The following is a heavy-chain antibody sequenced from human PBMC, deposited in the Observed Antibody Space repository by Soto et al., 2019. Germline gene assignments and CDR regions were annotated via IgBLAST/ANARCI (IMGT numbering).Heavy chain of an antibody. CDR3: ARDRDYYDSSGYYWYYYGMDV. D-gene: IGHD3-22*01. V-gene: IGHV4-61*01. J-gene: IGHJ6*02. CDR1: GGSVSSGSYY. Sequence: KPSETLSLTCTVSGGSVSSGSYYWSWIRQPPGKGLEWIGYIYYSGSTNYNPSLKSRVTISVDTSKNQFSLKLSSVTAADTAVYYCARDRDYYDSSGYYWYYYGMDVWGQGTTVTVSS. CDR2: IYYSGST.